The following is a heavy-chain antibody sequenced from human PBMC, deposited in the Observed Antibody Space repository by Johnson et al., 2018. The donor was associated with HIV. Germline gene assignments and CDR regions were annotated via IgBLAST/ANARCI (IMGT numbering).Heavy chain of an antibody. D-gene: IGHD6-6*01. CDR1: GFTVSSNY. Sequence: VLLVESGGGLVQPGGSLRLSCAASGFTVSSNYMSWVRQAPGKGLEWVSVIYSGGSTYYADSVKGRFTISRDNTKNTLYLQMNSLRAEDTAVYCCSRAGGSSDDAFDIWGQGTMVTVSS. V-gene: IGHV3-66*01. CDR2: IYSGGST. CDR3: SRAGGSSDDAFDI. J-gene: IGHJ3*02.